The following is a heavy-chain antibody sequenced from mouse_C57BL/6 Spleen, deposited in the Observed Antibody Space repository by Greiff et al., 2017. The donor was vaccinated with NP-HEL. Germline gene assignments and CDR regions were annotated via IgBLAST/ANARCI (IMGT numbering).Heavy chain of an antibody. CDR3: ARFITTVVRGYFDY. CDR2: ISDGGSYT. CDR1: GFTFSSYA. J-gene: IGHJ2*01. V-gene: IGHV5-4*01. D-gene: IGHD1-1*01. Sequence: EVHLVESGGGLVKPGGSLKLSCAASGFTFSSYAMSWVRQTPEKRLEWVATISDGGSYTYYPDNVKGRFTISRDNAKNNLYLQMSHLKSEDTAMYYCARFITTVVRGYFDYWGQGTTLTVSS.